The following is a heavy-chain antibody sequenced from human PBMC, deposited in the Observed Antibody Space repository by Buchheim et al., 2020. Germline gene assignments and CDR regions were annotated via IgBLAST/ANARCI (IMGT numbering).Heavy chain of an antibody. J-gene: IGHJ4*02. V-gene: IGHV3-30-3*01. Sequence: EQLVESGGGVVQPGRSLRLSCAASGFTFSSYAMHWVRQAPGKGLEWVAVISYDGSNKYYADSVKGRFTISRDNSKNTLYLQMNSLRAEDTAVYYCARGFVLDYYDSSGYYRHFDYWGQETL. CDR3: ARGFVLDYYDSSGYYRHFDY. CDR2: ISYDGSNK. CDR1: GFTFSSYA. D-gene: IGHD3-22*01.